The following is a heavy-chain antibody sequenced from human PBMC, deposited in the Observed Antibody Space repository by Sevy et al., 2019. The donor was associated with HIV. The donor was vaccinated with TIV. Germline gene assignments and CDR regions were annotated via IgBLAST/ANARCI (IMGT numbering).Heavy chain of an antibody. J-gene: IGHJ4*02. Sequence: GGSLRLSCAASGFTFSSYGMVWVRQAPGKGLEWVSGISNSGDRTYDADSVKGRFTISRDNSKNTLYLQMNSLRAEDTGVYYCVKEFYGREGFFDYWGQGTLVTVSS. CDR1: GFTFSSYG. CDR3: VKEFYGREGFFDY. V-gene: IGHV3-23*01. D-gene: IGHD3-10*01. CDR2: ISNSGDRT.